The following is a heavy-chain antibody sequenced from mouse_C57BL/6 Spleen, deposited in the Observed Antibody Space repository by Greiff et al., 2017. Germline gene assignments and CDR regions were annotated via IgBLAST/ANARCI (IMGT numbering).Heavy chain of an antibody. CDR1: GFNIKDDY. D-gene: IGHD2-1*01. J-gene: IGHJ2*01. CDR2: IDPENGDT. V-gene: IGHV14-4*01. CDR3: TTGGNYGPY. Sequence: VQLKESGAELVRPGASVKLSCTASGFNIKDDYMHWVKQRPEQGLEWIGWIDPENGDTEYASKFQGKATITADTSSNTAYLQLSSLTSEDTAVYYCTTGGNYGPYWGQGTTLTVSS.